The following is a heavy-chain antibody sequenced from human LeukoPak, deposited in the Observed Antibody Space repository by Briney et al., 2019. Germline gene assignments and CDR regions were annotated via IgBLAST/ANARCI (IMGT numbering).Heavy chain of an antibody. V-gene: IGHV1-69*06. CDR3: TRAGIPGYCGAATCSNWLDP. Sequence: SVKVSCKDSGGTFSSYSINWVRQAPRQGLEWRGGMIPLFNTPNYAQKFQCRVSITADTSTNTTYMELSSLTSQDTAVYYCTRAGIPGYCGAATCSNWLDPSGQGTLVTVSS. CDR1: GGTFSSYS. D-gene: IGHD2-15*01. J-gene: IGHJ5*02. CDR2: MIPLFNTP.